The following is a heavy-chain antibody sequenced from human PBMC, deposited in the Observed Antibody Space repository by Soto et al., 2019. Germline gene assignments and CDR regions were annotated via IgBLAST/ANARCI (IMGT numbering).Heavy chain of an antibody. V-gene: IGHV4-34*01. Sequence: QVQLQQWGAGLLKPSETLSLTCAVYGGSFSGYYWSWIRQPPGKGLEWIGEINHSGSTNYNPSLKSRVTISVDTSKNQFSRKLSSVAAADTAVYYCARVPPRRRTFGALGYWGQGTLVTVSS. CDR1: GGSFSGYY. CDR2: INHSGST. J-gene: IGHJ4*02. D-gene: IGHD3-16*01. CDR3: ARVPPRRRTFGALGY.